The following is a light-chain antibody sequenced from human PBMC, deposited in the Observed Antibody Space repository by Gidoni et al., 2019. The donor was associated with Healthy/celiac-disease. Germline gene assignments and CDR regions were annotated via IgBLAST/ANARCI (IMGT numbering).Light chain of an antibody. V-gene: IGKV1-8*01. CDR1: QGISSY. CDR2: AAS. Sequence: AIRMTQSPSSFSASTGDRVTITCRASQGISSYLAWYQQKPGKAPKLLIYAASTLQSGVPSSISGSGSGTDFTLTISCLQSEDFATYYCQQYYSYPRTFGQXTKVEIK. J-gene: IGKJ1*01. CDR3: QQYYSYPRT.